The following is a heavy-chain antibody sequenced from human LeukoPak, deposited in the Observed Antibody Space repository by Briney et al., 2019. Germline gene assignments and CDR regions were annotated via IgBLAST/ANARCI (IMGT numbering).Heavy chain of an antibody. Sequence: GGSLRLSCAASGFSFSNYEMSWVRQAPGKGLEWVGIVTEDGSQRYNVDSVKGRFTISRDNAKNSLYLQMNSLRVEDTATYYCAKVAHYYYGSESYYFFEHWGQGTPVTASS. D-gene: IGHD3-10*01. CDR2: VTEDGSQR. CDR3: AKVAHYYYGSESYYFFEH. CDR1: GFSFSNYE. V-gene: IGHV3-7*01. J-gene: IGHJ4*02.